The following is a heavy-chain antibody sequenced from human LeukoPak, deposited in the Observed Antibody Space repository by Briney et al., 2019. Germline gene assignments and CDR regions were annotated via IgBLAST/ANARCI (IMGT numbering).Heavy chain of an antibody. V-gene: IGHV3-74*01. Sequence: PGGSLRLSCAASGFTFSSYWMHWVRQAPGKGLVWVSRINSDGSSTSYADSVKGRFTISRDNAKNTLYLQMNSLRAEDTAVYYCARRPKGYYYDSSGFFDYWGQGTLVTVSS. CDR2: INSDGSST. CDR3: ARRPKGYYYDSSGFFDY. J-gene: IGHJ4*02. D-gene: IGHD3-22*01. CDR1: GFTFSSYW.